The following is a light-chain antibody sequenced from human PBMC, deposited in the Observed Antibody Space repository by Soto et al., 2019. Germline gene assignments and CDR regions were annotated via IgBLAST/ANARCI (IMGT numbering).Light chain of an antibody. CDR2: DST. Sequence: QSALTQPPSASRSPGQSLAISCTGTSSDVVGSNYVSWYQHHPGKAPKLTIYDSTQRPSWVPDRFSGYKSGNTASLTVSGLPAEYEDDYNCSSYAGSNRPVVFVGGTKLTVL. CDR3: SSYAGSNRPVV. J-gene: IGLJ2*01. V-gene: IGLV2-8*01. CDR1: SSDVVGSNY.